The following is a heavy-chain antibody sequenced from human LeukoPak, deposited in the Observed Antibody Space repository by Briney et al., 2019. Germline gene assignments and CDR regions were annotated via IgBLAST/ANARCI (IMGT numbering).Heavy chain of an antibody. D-gene: IGHD6-19*01. CDR2: ISYDGSNK. Sequence: PGGSLRLSCAASGFTFSSYWMHWVRQAPGKGLEWVAVISYDGSNKYYADSVKGRFTISRDNSKNTLYLQMNSLRAEDTAVYYCAKEGGASGCDYWGQGTLVTVSS. J-gene: IGHJ4*02. CDR3: AKEGGASGCDY. CDR1: GFTFSSYW. V-gene: IGHV3-30*18.